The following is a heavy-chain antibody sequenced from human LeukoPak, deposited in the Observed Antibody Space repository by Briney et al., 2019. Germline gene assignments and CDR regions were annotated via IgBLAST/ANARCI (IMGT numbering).Heavy chain of an antibody. CDR1: GGSISDTNW. CDR2: VNLQGST. J-gene: IGHJ4*02. Sequence: SGTLSLTCGVSGGSISDTNWWTWFRQPPGKGLEWIGEVNLQGSTNYNPSLKSRVAISVDKSENHISLRLTSVTAADTAVYYCAREGGPYRPLDYSGQGTLVTVAS. CDR3: AREGGPYRPLDY. V-gene: IGHV4-4*02.